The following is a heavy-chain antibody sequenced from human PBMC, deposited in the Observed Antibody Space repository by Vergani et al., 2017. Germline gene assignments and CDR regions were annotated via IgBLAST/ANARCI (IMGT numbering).Heavy chain of an antibody. D-gene: IGHD3-10*01. CDR1: GFTFSNSA. J-gene: IGHJ4*02. CDR3: AKQYFVSGNYLFDY. CDR2: ISGHGDRT. V-gene: IGHV3-23*01. Sequence: EVHLLESGGGQVEAGGSLRLSCVASGFTFSNSAMSWVRQTSGKGLEWVSAISGHGDRTYYADSVKGRFTISRDNSKNTVYLQMNSLKAEDRAIYYCAKQYFVSGNYLFDYWGQGTLVTVSS.